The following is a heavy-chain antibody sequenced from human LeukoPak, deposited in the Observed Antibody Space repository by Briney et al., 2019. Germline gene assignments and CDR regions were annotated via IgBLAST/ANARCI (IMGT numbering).Heavy chain of an antibody. J-gene: IGHJ4*02. Sequence: GGSLRLSCAASGFTFSSYWMHWVRQAPGKGLVWVSRINSDGSSISYADSVKGRFTISRDNAKNTLYLQINSLRAEDTAVYYCARAQIVVAPAAIPAAIRPLDYWGQGTLVTVSS. V-gene: IGHV3-74*01. CDR1: GFTFSSYW. CDR2: INSDGSSI. CDR3: ARAQIVVAPAAIPAAIRPLDY. D-gene: IGHD2-2*02.